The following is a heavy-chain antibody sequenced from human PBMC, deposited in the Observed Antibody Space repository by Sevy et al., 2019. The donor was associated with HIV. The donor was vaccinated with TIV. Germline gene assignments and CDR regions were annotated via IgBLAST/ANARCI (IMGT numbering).Heavy chain of an antibody. CDR1: GFTFSSYA. CDR2: ISGSGGST. D-gene: IGHD4-17*01. CDR3: AKGDNHYAIDY. J-gene: IGHJ4*02. V-gene: IGHV3-23*01. Sequence: GGSLRLSCVASGFTFSSYAMSWVRQVPGKGLEWVSAISGSGGSTYYANSVEGRFTISRDSFKKTLYLQMNSLRAEDTAVYYCAKGDNHYAIDYWGQGTLVTVSS.